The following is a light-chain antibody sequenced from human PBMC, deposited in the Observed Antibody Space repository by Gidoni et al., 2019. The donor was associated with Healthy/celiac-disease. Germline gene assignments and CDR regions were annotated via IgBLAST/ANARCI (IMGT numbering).Light chain of an antibody. Sequence: EIVLTQSPGTLSLSPGDIATLSCRASQSVSSSYLAWYQQKPGQAPRLLIYGASSRATGIPDRFSGSGSGTDFTLTISRLEPEDFAVYYCQQYGSSHWTFGQGTKVEIK. J-gene: IGKJ1*01. V-gene: IGKV3-20*01. CDR2: GAS. CDR1: QSVSSSY. CDR3: QQYGSSHWT.